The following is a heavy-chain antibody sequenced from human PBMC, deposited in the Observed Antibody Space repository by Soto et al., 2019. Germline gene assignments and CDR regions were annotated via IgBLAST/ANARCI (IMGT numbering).Heavy chain of an antibody. Sequence: QVQLVESGGGVVQPGRSLRLSCAASGFTFSSFGMHWVRQTPGKGLEWAAVVSYDGTNKYYADSVKGRFTISRDNSKNTLYLKMDSLRPEDTSVYYCAKTITIFGPSAYSGGSRGRGALSDSWGQGTLVTVSS. CDR1: GFTFSSFG. D-gene: IGHD3-3*01. CDR3: AKTITIFGPSAYSGGSRGRGALSDS. V-gene: IGHV3-30*18. J-gene: IGHJ4*02. CDR2: VSYDGTNK.